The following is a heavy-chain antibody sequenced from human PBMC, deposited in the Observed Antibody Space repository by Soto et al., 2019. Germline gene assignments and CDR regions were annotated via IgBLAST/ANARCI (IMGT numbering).Heavy chain of an antibody. CDR2: KHHSGST. CDR3: ASSSGWWRLDV. V-gene: IGHV4-4*02. J-gene: IGHJ6*02. CDR1: GDSIINGYW. Sequence: QVQLQESGPGLVKPSGTLSLTCGVSGDSIINGYWWTWVRQPPGKGLEWIGEKHHSGSTNYNLSLKSRVSISLDKSKNQFSLNLSSVTAADTAVYFCASSSGWWRLDVWGQGTTVTVSS. D-gene: IGHD6-19*01.